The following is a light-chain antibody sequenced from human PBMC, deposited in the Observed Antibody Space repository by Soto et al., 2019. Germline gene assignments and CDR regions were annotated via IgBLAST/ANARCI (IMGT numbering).Light chain of an antibody. CDR1: QTISTW. Sequence: DIQVPQSPPTLSASLGDRVTLPCRASQTISTWMAWYQQKPGTAPKLLFYDASTLQSGVASRFSGSGSGTEFTLTISGLQPDHSATYYCQQYTNTNNPWMFGQGTKVDIK. CDR3: QQYTNTNNPWM. V-gene: IGKV1-5*01. CDR2: DAS. J-gene: IGKJ1*01.